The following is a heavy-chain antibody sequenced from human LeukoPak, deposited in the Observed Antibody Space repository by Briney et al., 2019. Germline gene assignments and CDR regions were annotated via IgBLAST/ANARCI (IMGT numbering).Heavy chain of an antibody. CDR3: ARLIAGTTTAFDI. D-gene: IGHD1-7*01. J-gene: IGHJ3*02. Sequence: PSETLSLTCSVSGGSISGYYWTWIRQPAGKGLEWIGRVYTSGSTHYNPSLKTRLTMSVDTSKNQFSLKLSSVTAADTAVYYCARLIAGTTTAFDIWGQGTMVTVSS. V-gene: IGHV4-4*07. CDR2: VYTSGST. CDR1: GGSISGYY.